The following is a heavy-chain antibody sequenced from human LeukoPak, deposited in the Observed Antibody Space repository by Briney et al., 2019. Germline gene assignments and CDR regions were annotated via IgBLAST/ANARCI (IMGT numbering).Heavy chain of an antibody. CDR1: GGTFSSYV. CDR2: IIPIFGTA. J-gene: IGHJ4*02. CDR3: AREGSLSQNFDY. V-gene: IGHV1-69*05. D-gene: IGHD1-26*01. Sequence: GSSVKVSCKASGGTFSSYVISWVRQAPGQGLEWMGRIIPIFGTANYPQKFQGRVTITTDETTSTAYMGLSSLRPEDTAVYDCAREGSLSQNFDYGGEGTLVTVS.